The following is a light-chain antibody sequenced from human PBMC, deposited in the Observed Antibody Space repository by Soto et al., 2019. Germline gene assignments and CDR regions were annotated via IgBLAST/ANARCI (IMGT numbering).Light chain of an antibody. CDR3: QQYNSWIT. Sequence: DIQMTQSPSTLSASVGDRVTITCRASQSISSWLAWYQQKPGKAPKLLIYKASSLESGVPSRFSGSGSGTEFTRTISSLQPDDFATYYCQQYNSWITFGQGTRLEIK. CDR1: QSISSW. CDR2: KAS. V-gene: IGKV1-5*03. J-gene: IGKJ5*01.